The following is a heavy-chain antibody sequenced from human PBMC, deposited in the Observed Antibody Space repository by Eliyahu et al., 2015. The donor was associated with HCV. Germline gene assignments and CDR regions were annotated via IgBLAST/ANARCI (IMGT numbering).Heavy chain of an antibody. Sequence: EVQLVQSGAEVKKPGESLKISCKVSGYSFTNYWVGWVRQMPGKGLEWMGIIFPGDSDTRYSPSFQGQVTISVDKSTSTAYLQWSSLKASDTAIYYCARSIRRYNSGWYLNYFEYWGQGTLVTVSS. CDR1: GYSFTNYW. CDR3: ARSIRRYNSGWYLNYFEY. J-gene: IGHJ4*02. CDR2: IFPGDSDT. D-gene: IGHD6-19*01. V-gene: IGHV5-51*01.